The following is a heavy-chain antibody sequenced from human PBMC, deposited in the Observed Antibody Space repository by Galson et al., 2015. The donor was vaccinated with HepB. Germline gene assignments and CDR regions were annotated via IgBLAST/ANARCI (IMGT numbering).Heavy chain of an antibody. D-gene: IGHD2-2*01. V-gene: IGHV3-53*05. Sequence: SLRLSCAASGFTVSSNYMSWVRQAPGKGLEWVSVIYSGGGTYYADSVKGRFTISRDNSKNTLYLQMNSLRSEDTAVYYCARVSCSSTSCYDPWGQGTLVTVSS. CDR3: ARVSCSSTSCYDP. J-gene: IGHJ5*02. CDR2: IYSGGGT. CDR1: GFTVSSNY.